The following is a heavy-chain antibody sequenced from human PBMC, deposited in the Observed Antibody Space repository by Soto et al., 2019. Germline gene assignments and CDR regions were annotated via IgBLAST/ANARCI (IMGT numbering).Heavy chain of an antibody. Sequence: PSQTLSLTCAISGDSVSSNSAAWNWIRQSPSRGLEWLGRTYYRSKWYNDYAVSVKSRITINPDTSKNQFSLQLNSVTPDDTAVYYCAMVAPTPRPFHPWGQRTLGTGSS. V-gene: IGHV6-1*01. CDR1: GDSVSSNSAA. CDR3: AMVAPTPRPFHP. D-gene: IGHD2-15*01. J-gene: IGHJ5*02. CDR2: TYYRSKWYN.